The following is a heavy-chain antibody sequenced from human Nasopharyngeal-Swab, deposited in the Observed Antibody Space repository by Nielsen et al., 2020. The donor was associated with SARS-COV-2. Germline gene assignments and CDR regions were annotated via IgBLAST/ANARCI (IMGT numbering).Heavy chain of an antibody. CDR3: AKEEMATIAYY. Sequence: GESLKISCAASGFTFSSYAMSWVRQAPGKGLEWVSAISGSGGSTYYADSVKGRFTISRDNSKNTLYLQMNGLRAEDTAVYYCAKEEMATIAYYWGQGTLVTVSS. J-gene: IGHJ4*02. D-gene: IGHD5-24*01. CDR1: GFTFSSYA. V-gene: IGHV3-23*01. CDR2: ISGSGGST.